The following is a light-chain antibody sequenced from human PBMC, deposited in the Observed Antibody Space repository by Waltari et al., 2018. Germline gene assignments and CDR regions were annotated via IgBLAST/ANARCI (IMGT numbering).Light chain of an antibody. CDR1: QSINSW. J-gene: IGKJ1*01. V-gene: IGKV1-5*03. CDR2: KAS. Sequence: DIQMTQSPSTLSASVGDRVTLTCRASQSINSWLAWYQQKPGIAPKLLIYKASRLESGVPSRFSGSGSGTEFTLTISSLQPDDLATYYCQQYRTNPWTFGQGTKVEIE. CDR3: QQYRTNPWT.